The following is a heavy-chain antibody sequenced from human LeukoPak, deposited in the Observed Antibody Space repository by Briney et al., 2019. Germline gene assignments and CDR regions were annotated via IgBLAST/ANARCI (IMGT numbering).Heavy chain of an antibody. CDR2: ISWDGGST. D-gene: IGHD1-26*01. J-gene: IGHJ6*03. CDR1: GSTFDDYA. V-gene: IGHV3-43D*03. Sequence: GGSLRLSCAASGSTFDDYAMHWVRQAPGKGLEWVSLISWDGGSTYYADSVKGRFTISRDNSKNSLYLQMNSLRAEDTALYYCAKEGVSEWELRVGYYYYYMDIWGKGTTVTVSS. CDR3: AKEGVSEWELRVGYYYYYMDI.